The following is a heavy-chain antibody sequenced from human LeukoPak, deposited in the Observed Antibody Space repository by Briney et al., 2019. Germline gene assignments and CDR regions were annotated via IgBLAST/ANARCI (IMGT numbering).Heavy chain of an antibody. D-gene: IGHD3-22*01. CDR3: ARKYYDNSVQYYYYYGMDV. CDR2: TNTDGSST. CDR1: GFTFSNYW. Sequence: PGGSLRLSCAASGFTFSNYWVHWVRQAPGKGLVWVSRTNTDGSSTTYADSVKGRFTISRDNAKNTLYLQMNSLRAEDTAVYYCARKYYDNSVQYYYYYGMDVWGQGTTVTVSS. V-gene: IGHV3-74*01. J-gene: IGHJ6*02.